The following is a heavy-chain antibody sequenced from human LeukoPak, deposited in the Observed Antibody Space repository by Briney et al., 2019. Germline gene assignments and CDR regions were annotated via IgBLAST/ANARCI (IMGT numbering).Heavy chain of an antibody. D-gene: IGHD5-18*01. J-gene: IGHJ4*02. V-gene: IGHV1-2*02. CDR3: TRGGPEGSGHSYGSHDY. Sequence: EASVKVSCKASGFTVTGYYMHWVRQAPGQGLEWMGWINPNSGATNYAQKFQGRVTMTRDTSISTVYMELSRLRSDDTAVYYCTRGGPEGSGHSYGSHDYWGQGTLVTVSS. CDR1: GFTVTGYY. CDR2: INPNSGAT.